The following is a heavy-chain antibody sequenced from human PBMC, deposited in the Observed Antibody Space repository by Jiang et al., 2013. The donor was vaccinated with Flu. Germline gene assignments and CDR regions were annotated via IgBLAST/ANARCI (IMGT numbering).Heavy chain of an antibody. J-gene: IGHJ5*02. V-gene: IGHV4-34*01. D-gene: IGHD3-9*01. Sequence: LLKPSETLSLTCAVYGGSFSGYYWSWIRQPPGKGLEWIGEINHSGSTNYNPSLKSRVTISVDTSKNQFSLKLSSVTAADTAVYYCARVLRYFDWLPAEGGWFDPWGQGTLVTGSS. CDR3: ARVLRYFDWLPAEGGWFDP. CDR2: INHSGST. CDR1: GGSFSGYY.